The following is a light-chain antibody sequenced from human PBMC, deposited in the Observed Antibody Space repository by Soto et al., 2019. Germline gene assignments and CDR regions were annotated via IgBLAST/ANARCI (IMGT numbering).Light chain of an antibody. CDR1: QSIRTD. CDR3: QQSYKNPHT. Sequence: IQMTQSPSSLSASVGERVTITCRASQSIRTDLNWYQQRPGKAPKVLIYVASTLQTGVPSRFSGSSSGTDFNLTITSLQPEDFALYYCQQSYKNPHTFGGGTRVDIK. J-gene: IGKJ4*01. CDR2: VAS. V-gene: IGKV1-39*01.